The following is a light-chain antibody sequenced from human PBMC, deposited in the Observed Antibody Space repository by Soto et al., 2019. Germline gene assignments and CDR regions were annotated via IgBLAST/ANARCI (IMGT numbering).Light chain of an antibody. J-gene: IGLJ1*01. CDR1: SSDVGGYRY. CDR3: SSYAGGNSFV. Sequence: QAVVTQPPSASGSPGQSVTISCTGTSSDVGGYRYVSWYQQHPGKAPKLMIYEVTERTSGTPDRFSGSKSGNTASLTVSGLQAEDEADYYCSSYAGGNSFVFGTGTKLTVL. V-gene: IGLV2-8*01. CDR2: EVT.